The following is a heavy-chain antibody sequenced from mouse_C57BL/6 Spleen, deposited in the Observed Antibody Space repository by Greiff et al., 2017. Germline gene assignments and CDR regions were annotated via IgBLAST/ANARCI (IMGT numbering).Heavy chain of an antibody. V-gene: IGHV14-4*01. CDR2: IDPETGDT. CDR3: TTFSTGYPFDY. D-gene: IGHD3-2*02. J-gene: IGHJ2*01. Sequence: EVPLQQSGAELVRPGASVKLSCTASGFNIKDDYMHWVKPRPEQGLEWIGWIDPETGDTEYDSKFQGKATLTADTSSNTAYLQLSSLTSEDTAVYYCTTFSTGYPFDYWGQGTTLTVAS. CDR1: GFNIKDDY.